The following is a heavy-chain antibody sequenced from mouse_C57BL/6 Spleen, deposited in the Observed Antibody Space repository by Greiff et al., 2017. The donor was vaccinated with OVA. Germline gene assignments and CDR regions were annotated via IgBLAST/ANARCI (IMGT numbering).Heavy chain of an antibody. Sequence: VQLQQSGAELVRPGASVTLSCKASGYTFTDYEMHWVKQTPVHGLEWIGAIDPETGGTAYNQKFKGKAILTADKSSSTAYMELRSLTSEDSAVYYCTRVDDPYFDYWGQGTTLTVSS. D-gene: IGHD2-3*01. CDR3: TRVDDPYFDY. CDR2: IDPETGGT. J-gene: IGHJ2*01. CDR1: GYTFTDYE. V-gene: IGHV1-15*01.